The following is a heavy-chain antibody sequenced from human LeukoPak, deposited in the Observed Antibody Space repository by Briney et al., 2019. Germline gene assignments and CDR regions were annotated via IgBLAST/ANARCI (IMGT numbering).Heavy chain of an antibody. J-gene: IGHJ4*02. Sequence: ASVKVSCKASGYTFTGYYMHWVRQAPGQGREWMGWINPNSGGTNYAQKFQGRVTMTRDTPISTAYMELSRLRPDDTAVYYCARDRDDFWCGYYLYWGQGTLVTVSS. CDR1: GYTFTGYY. V-gene: IGHV1-2*02. CDR2: INPNSGGT. D-gene: IGHD3-3*01. CDR3: ARDRDDFWCGYYLY.